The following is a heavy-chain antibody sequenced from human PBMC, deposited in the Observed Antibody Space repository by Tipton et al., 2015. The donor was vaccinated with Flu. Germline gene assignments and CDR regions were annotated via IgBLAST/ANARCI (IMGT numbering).Heavy chain of an antibody. CDR3: ARLRVNDAFDI. Sequence: TLSLTCTVSGGSISSSSYYWGWIRQPPGKGLEWIGSIYYSGSTYYNPSLKSRVTISVDTSKNQFSLKLSSVTAADTAVYYCARLRVNDAFDIWGQGTMVTVSS. J-gene: IGHJ3*02. V-gene: IGHV4-39*01. CDR2: IYYSGST. D-gene: IGHD4-23*01. CDR1: GGSISSSSYY.